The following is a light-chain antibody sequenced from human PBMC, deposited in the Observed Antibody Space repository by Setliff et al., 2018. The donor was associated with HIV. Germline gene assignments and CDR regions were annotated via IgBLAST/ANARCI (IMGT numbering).Light chain of an antibody. J-gene: IGLJ1*01. CDR2: GVS. CDR3: SSYISSSTL. Sequence: QSALTQPASVSGSPGQSITISCTGTSSDVGGYNFVSWYQQHPGKAPKLIIYGVSNRPPGVSNRFSGSKSGNTASLTISGLQTEDEADYYCSSYISSSTLFGTGTKV. V-gene: IGLV2-14*01. CDR1: SSDVGGYNF.